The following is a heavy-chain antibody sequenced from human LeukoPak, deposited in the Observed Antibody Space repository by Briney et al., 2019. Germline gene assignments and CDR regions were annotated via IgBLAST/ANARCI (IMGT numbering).Heavy chain of an antibody. V-gene: IGHV3-21*01. Sequence: GGSLRLSCAASGFTFSSYSMNWVRQAPGKGLEWVSSISSSSSYIYYADSVKGRFTISRDNAKNSLYLQMNSLRAEDTAVYYCAGDSSGSQYSANWFDPWGQGTLVTVSS. CDR2: ISSSSSYI. CDR1: GFTFSSYS. J-gene: IGHJ5*02. D-gene: IGHD3-22*01. CDR3: AGDSSGSQYSANWFDP.